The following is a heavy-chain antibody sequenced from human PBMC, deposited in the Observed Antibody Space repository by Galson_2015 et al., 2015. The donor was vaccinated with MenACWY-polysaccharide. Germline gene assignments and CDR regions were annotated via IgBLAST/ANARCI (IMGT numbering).Heavy chain of an antibody. Sequence: CAISGDSVSNNPVAWNWIRQSPSRGLEWLGGTYRGSNQSAASMRGRIAINLDTSTNQFSLQLSSVTPEDTGLYYCARGAYSSFDIWGQGTMVTVSS. CDR1: GDSVSNNPVA. D-gene: IGHD2-15*01. CDR2: TYRGSN. J-gene: IGHJ3*02. V-gene: IGHV6-1*01. CDR3: ARGAYSSFDI.